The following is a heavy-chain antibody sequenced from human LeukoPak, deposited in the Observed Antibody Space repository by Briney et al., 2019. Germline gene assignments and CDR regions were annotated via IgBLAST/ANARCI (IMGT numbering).Heavy chain of an antibody. V-gene: IGHV3-9*01. Sequence: SLRLXXXXSGFTFXXYAMHWVRHAPGKGLEWVSGISWNSGSIMYADCVKGRFTISRDNAKNSLYLQMNTLRAEDTALYYCAKDKGGGSGYYGYYFDYWGQGTLVTVSS. CDR3: AKDKGGGSGYYGYYFDY. J-gene: IGHJ4*02. CDR1: GFTFXXYA. D-gene: IGHD3-22*01. CDR2: ISWNSGSI.